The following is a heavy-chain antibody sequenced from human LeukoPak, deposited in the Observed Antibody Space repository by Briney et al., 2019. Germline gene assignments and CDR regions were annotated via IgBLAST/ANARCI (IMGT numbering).Heavy chain of an antibody. Sequence: GGSLRLSCAASGFTFSNYLMHWVRQTPGKGLVWISRINTDGSFTNYADSVKGRFSISRDNAKNSLYLQMNSLRAEDTAVYYCARADFNGRDGYNYYFDYWGQGTLVTVSS. V-gene: IGHV3-74*01. J-gene: IGHJ4*02. CDR3: ARADFNGRDGYNYYFDY. D-gene: IGHD5-24*01. CDR1: GFTFSNYL. CDR2: INTDGSFT.